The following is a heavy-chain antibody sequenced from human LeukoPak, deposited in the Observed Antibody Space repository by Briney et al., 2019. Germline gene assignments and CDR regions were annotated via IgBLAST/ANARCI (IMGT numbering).Heavy chain of an antibody. V-gene: IGHV1-46*01. CDR1: AYTSTSYY. CDR2: INPSGGST. Sequence: HGASVKVSCKASAYTSTSYYMHWVRQAPGQGLEWMGIINPSGGSTSYAQKFQGRVTMSRDRATSTGYMELSSLISEDTAGYYCARGPNYYYSMDVWGKGAPVTVSS. CDR3: ARGPNYYYSMDV. J-gene: IGHJ6*03.